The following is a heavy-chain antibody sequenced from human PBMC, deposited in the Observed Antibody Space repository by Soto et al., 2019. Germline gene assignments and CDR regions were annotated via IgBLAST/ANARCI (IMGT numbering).Heavy chain of an antibody. J-gene: IGHJ6*02. Sequence: SETLSLTCTVSGGSISSGGYYWSWIRQHPGKGLEWIGYIYYSGSTYYNPSLKSRVTISVDTSKNQFSLKLSSVTAEDTALYYCAKDMENGYNPYYYYGMDVWGQGTTVTVSS. CDR3: AKDMENGYNPYYYYGMDV. CDR2: IYYSGST. V-gene: IGHV4-31*03. D-gene: IGHD3-10*01. CDR1: GGSISSGGYY.